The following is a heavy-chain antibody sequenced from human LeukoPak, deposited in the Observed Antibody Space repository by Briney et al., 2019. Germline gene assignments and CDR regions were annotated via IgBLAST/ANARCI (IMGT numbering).Heavy chain of an antibody. Sequence: ASVKVSCKASGYTFTSHGFNWVRQAPGQGLEWLGWINPYNGNTNYARKFQGRVSMTTDTSTSTAYMDLKSLRSDDTAVYYCARDGPYDSSGFYFVDWGQGALVTVSS. V-gene: IGHV1-18*01. CDR2: INPYNGNT. D-gene: IGHD3-22*01. CDR1: GYTFTSHG. CDR3: ARDGPYDSSGFYFVD. J-gene: IGHJ4*02.